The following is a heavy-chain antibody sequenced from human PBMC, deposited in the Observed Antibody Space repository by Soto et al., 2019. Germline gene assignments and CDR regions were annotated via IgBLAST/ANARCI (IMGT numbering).Heavy chain of an antibody. V-gene: IGHV6-1*01. CDR3: AIFRAKNQPRGSYPIHAFDI. CDR1: GDSVSSNSAA. D-gene: IGHD1-26*01. Sequence: SQTLSLTCAISGDSVSSNSAAWNWIRQSPSRGLEWLGRTYYRSKWYNDYAVSVKSRITINPDTSKNQFSLQLNSVTPEDTAVYYCAIFRAKNQPRGSYPIHAFDIWGQGTMVTVSS. J-gene: IGHJ3*02. CDR2: TYYRSKWYN.